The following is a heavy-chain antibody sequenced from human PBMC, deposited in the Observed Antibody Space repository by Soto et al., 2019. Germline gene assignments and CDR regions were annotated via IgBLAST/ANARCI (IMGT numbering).Heavy chain of an antibody. CDR1: GGSISSGGYY. CDR3: ARMSFGLDYYSYGMDV. V-gene: IGHV4-31*03. Sequence: SETLSLTCTVSGGSISSGGYYWSWIRQHPGKGLEWIGYIYYSGSTYYNPSLKSRVTISVDTSKNQFSLKLSSVTAADTAVYYCARMSFGLDYYSYGMDVWGQGTTVNVSS. J-gene: IGHJ6*02. D-gene: IGHD3-16*01. CDR2: IYYSGST.